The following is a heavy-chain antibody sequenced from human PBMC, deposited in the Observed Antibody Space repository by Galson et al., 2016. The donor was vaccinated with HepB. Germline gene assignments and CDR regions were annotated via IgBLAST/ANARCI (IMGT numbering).Heavy chain of an antibody. CDR1: GYTLTDYG. D-gene: IGHD4-23*01. Sequence: SCKASGYTLTDYGITWVRQAPGQGLQWMGWVSGSNIHTYSLDSFQVRLTMTTDTSTNTAYMELRSLTSDDTAVYFCARDNPGGWGSFDIWGQGTMVTVSS. V-gene: IGHV1-18*01. J-gene: IGHJ3*02. CDR3: ARDNPGGWGSFDI. CDR2: VSGSNIHT.